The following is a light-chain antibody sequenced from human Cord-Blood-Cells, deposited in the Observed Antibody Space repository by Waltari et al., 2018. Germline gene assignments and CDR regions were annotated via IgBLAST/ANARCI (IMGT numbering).Light chain of an antibody. CDR2: WAS. CDR1: QSVLYSSNNKNY. V-gene: IGKV4-1*01. J-gene: IGKJ1*01. CDR3: QQYYSTPRT. Sequence: DIVMTQSPASLAVSLGERATINCKSSQSVLYSSNNKNYLAWYQQKPGQPPKLLIYWASTRESGVPDRFRGSGSGTDFTLTISSLQAEDVAVYCCQQYYSTPRTFGQGTKVEIK.